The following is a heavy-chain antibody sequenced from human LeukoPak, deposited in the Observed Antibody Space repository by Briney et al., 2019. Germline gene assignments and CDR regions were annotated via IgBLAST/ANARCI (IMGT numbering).Heavy chain of an antibody. CDR1: GFTLSSCE. CDR3: TRNSGWYGIS. V-gene: IGHV3-23*01. D-gene: IGHD6-19*01. Sequence: GGSLRLSCTVSGFTLSSCEMTWFRQAPGKGLEWVSSIEYSDTGGHYADSVQGRFTISKDNPKNTLYLQLNSLRAEDTAIYYCTRNSGWYGISWGQGTLVTVSS. J-gene: IGHJ4*02. CDR2: IEYSDTGG.